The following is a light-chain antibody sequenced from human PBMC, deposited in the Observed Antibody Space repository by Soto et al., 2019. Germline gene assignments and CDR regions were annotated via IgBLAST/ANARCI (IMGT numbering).Light chain of an antibody. CDR3: QQYNSYPWT. CDR1: QSISSW. Sequence: DIQMTQSLSALSASVGDRVTITCRPIQSISSWLAWYQQKPGKAPKLLIYDASSLESGVPSRFSGSGSGTEFTLTISSMQPDDFATYYCQQYNSYPWTFGQGTKVDIK. J-gene: IGKJ1*01. V-gene: IGKV1-5*01. CDR2: DAS.